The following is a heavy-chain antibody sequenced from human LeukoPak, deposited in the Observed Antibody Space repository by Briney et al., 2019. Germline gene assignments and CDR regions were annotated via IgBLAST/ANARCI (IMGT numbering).Heavy chain of an antibody. J-gene: IGHJ3*02. Sequence: SETLSLTCAVYGGSFSDYYWSWIRQSPGKGLEWIGEVNHSGSTNYNPSLKSRVTISIDTSKNQFSLKLGSVTAADTAVYYCARHIVATMAPDAFDIWGQGTMVTVSS. D-gene: IGHD5-12*01. CDR3: ARHIVATMAPDAFDI. CDR1: GGSFSDYY. CDR2: VNHSGST. V-gene: IGHV4-34*01.